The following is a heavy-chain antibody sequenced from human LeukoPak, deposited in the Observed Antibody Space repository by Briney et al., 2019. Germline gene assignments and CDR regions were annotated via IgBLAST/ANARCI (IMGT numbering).Heavy chain of an antibody. CDR2: INDDESNS. J-gene: IGHJ4*02. CDR1: GFTFTTYW. V-gene: IGHV3-74*01. Sequence: GGSLRLSCVASGFTFTTYWMHWVRQAPGKGLVWVSRINDDESNSNYADSVRGRFTISRDNAMNSLCLKMNGLRGEDRALYCCARTSRRSHFDFWGQGTLVTVSS. CDR3: ARTSRRSHFDF.